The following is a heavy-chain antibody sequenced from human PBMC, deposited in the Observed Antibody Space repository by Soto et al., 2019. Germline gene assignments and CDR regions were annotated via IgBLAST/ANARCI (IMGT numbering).Heavy chain of an antibody. Sequence: QITLKESGPTLVKPTQTLTLTCTFSGFSLSTSGVGVGWIRQPPGKALEWLALIYWDDDKRYSPSLKSRLTTTKDTSKNHVVLTMTNMDPVDTATYYCAHRLAATGLFDYWGQGTLVTVSS. CDR1: GFSLSTSGVG. V-gene: IGHV2-5*02. CDR3: AHRLAATGLFDY. D-gene: IGHD6-13*01. J-gene: IGHJ4*02. CDR2: IYWDDDK.